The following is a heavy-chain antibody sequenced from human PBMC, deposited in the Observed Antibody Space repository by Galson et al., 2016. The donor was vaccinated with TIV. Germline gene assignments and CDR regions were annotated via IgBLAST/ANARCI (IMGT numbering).Heavy chain of an antibody. CDR3: ARVYNSYFIDY. D-gene: IGHD3-10*01. J-gene: IGHJ4*02. V-gene: IGHV3-30*03. CDR1: GFTFRSYG. CDR2: MSDDGTEK. Sequence: SLRLSCATSGFTFRSYGFHWVRQAPGKGLEWVAFMSDDGTEKYYGDSVRGRFTISRDNSKSTLYLQMSSLRPGDSAVYLCARVYNSYFIDYWGQGTLVTVSS.